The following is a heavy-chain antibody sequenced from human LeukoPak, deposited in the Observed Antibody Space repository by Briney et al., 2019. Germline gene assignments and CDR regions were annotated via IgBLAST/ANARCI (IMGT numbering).Heavy chain of an antibody. CDR3: ARGFFRITIFGVVMGDAFDI. CDR2: IIPIFGTA. Sequence: SSVKVSCKASGGTFSSYAISWVRQAPGQGLEWMGGIIPIFGTANYAQKFQGRVTITTDESTSTAYMELSSLRSEDTAVYYCARGFFRITIFGVVMGDAFDIWGQGTMVTVSS. CDR1: GGTFSSYA. V-gene: IGHV1-69*05. D-gene: IGHD3-3*01. J-gene: IGHJ3*02.